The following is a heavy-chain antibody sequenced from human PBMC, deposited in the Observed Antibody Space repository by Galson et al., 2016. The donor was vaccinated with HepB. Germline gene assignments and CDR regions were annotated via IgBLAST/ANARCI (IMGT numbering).Heavy chain of an antibody. CDR3: AREIPNCSGDSCYRGWFDP. CDR1: GGTFSSHA. V-gene: IGHV1-69*06. Sequence: SVKVSCKASGGTFSSHAISWVRQAPGQGLEWMGGFIPIFGSTHYAQRFQGRVTITADKSTSTAYMELSSLVSEDTAVYYCAREIPNCSGDSCYRGWFDPWGQGTLVTVSS. D-gene: IGHD2-15*01. CDR2: FIPIFGST. J-gene: IGHJ5*02.